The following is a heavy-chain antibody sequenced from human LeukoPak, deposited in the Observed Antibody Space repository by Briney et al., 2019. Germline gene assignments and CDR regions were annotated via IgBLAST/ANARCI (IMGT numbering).Heavy chain of an antibody. CDR2: IYTNGST. V-gene: IGHV4-61*02. CDR1: GGSISSGSYY. Sequence: SETLSLTCTVSGGSISSGSYYWSWIRQPAGKGLEWIGRIYTNGSTNYNLSLKSRVTISVDTSKNQFSLKLSSVTAADTAVYYCARGGAGIAFYYYYMDVWGKGTTVTVSS. D-gene: IGHD6-13*01. CDR3: ARGGAGIAFYYYYMDV. J-gene: IGHJ6*03.